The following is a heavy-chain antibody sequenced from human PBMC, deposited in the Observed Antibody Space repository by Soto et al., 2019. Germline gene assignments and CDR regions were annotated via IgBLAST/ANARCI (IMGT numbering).Heavy chain of an antibody. Sequence: ESGGGLVQPGGSLRLSCAASGFSFSDHYMDWVRQAPAKGLEWIGRTRNRGNGYTTEYAASAKGRFIISRDDSKNSLYLQMNSLKTEDTAVYYCARAFYGSGSYSLDYWGQGALVTVSS. V-gene: IGHV3-72*01. CDR2: TRNRGNGYTT. J-gene: IGHJ4*02. CDR1: GFSFSDHY. CDR3: ARAFYGSGSYSLDY. D-gene: IGHD3-10*01.